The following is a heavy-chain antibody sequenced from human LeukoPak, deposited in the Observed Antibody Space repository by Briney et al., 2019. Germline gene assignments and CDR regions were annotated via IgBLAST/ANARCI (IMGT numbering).Heavy chain of an antibody. J-gene: IGHJ3*02. CDR3: ARGKKTRYFDWIDAFDI. Sequence: SETLSLTCTVSGGSISSDSYYWSWIRQPAGKGLEWIGRVYTSGSTNYNPSLKSRLTISLDTSKNQFSLKLSSVTAADTAVYYCARGKKTRYFDWIDAFDIWGQGTMVTVSS. V-gene: IGHV4-61*02. D-gene: IGHD3-9*01. CDR1: GGSISSDSYY. CDR2: VYTSGST.